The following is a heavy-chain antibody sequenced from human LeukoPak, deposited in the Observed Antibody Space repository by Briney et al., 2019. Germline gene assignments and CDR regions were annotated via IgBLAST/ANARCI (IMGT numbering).Heavy chain of an antibody. CDR1: GFIFSGYG. Sequence: GGSLRLSCAASGFIFSGYGMHWVRQAPGKGLEWVAVISYDGSNKYYADSVKGRFTISRDNSKNTLYLQMNSLRAEDTAVYYCASHYYDSSGYYFDYWGQGTLVTVSS. J-gene: IGHJ4*02. CDR2: ISYDGSNK. CDR3: ASHYYDSSGYYFDY. D-gene: IGHD3-22*01. V-gene: IGHV3-30*03.